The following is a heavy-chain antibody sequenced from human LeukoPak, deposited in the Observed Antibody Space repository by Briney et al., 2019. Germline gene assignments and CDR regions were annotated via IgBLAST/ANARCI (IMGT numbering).Heavy chain of an antibody. CDR2: INPNSGGT. V-gene: IGHV1-2*02. CDR3: ARVRAITGTTPVGY. Sequence: ASVKVSCKASGYTFTGYYMHWVGQAPGQGLEWMGWINPNSGGTNYAQKFQGRVTMTRDTSISTAYMELSRLRSDDTAVYYCARVRAITGTTPVGYWGQGTLVTVSS. D-gene: IGHD1-7*01. J-gene: IGHJ4*02. CDR1: GYTFTGYY.